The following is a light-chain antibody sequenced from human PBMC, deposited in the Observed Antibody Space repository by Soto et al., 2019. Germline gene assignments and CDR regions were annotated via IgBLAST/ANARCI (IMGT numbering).Light chain of an antibody. CDR2: END. CDR3: GTWDTRFNGEV. V-gene: IGLV1-51*02. Sequence: QSVLTQPPSVSAAPGQKVTISCSGSSPNIGNKYVSWYQQIPGTAPKLLIYENDKRPSGIPDRFSGSKSGTSATLGITGLQTGDEADYYCGTWDTRFNGEVLGGGTKLTVL. CDR1: SPNIGNKY. J-gene: IGLJ3*02.